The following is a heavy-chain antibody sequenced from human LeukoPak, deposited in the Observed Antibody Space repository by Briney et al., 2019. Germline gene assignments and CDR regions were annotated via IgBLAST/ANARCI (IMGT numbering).Heavy chain of an antibody. Sequence: PSETLSLTCTVSVGSITSDYSSWIPQPAGKGLEWIGRSYFNENTNYNPSVKSRVTMSVDTSKNQFSLKLSSVTAADTAVYYCARGGTTPYYFADWGQGTLVTVSS. CDR1: VGSITSDY. V-gene: IGHV4-4*07. CDR2: SYFNENT. CDR3: ARGGTTPYYFAD. D-gene: IGHD2-15*01. J-gene: IGHJ4*02.